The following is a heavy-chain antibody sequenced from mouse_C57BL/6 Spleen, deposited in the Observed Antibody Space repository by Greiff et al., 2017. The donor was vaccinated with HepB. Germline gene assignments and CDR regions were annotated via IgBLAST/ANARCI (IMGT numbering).Heavy chain of an antibody. CDR2: IYPGDGDT. J-gene: IGHJ1*03. Sequence: VQLQQSGPELVKPGASVKISCKASGYSFSSSWMNWVKQRPGKGLEWIGRIYPGDGDTNYNGKFKGKATLTADKSSSTAYMQLSSLTSEDSAVYFCARSGVHYYGLRGYFDVWGTGTTVTVSS. CDR3: ARSGVHYYGLRGYFDV. D-gene: IGHD1-1*01. CDR1: GYSFSSSW. V-gene: IGHV1-82*01.